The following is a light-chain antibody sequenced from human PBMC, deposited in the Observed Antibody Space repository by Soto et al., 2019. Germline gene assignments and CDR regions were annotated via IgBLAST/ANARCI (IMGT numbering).Light chain of an antibody. CDR2: KGT. CDR1: SDDVGAYNS. CDR3: CSSAPESTYV. Sequence: QSVLAQPASVSESPGQSITISCTGTSDDVGAYNSVSWYQQLPHKAPQVILYKGTQRPSGVSSRFSGSTSGNAASLTISGLQADDEADYFCCSSAPESTYVFGTGTKLTVL. J-gene: IGLJ1*01. V-gene: IGLV2-23*01.